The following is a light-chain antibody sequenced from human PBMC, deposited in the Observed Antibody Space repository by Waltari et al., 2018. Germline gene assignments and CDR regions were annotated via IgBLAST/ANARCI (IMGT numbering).Light chain of an antibody. Sequence: SYVLTQPPSVSVAPGKTARITCGGNNIGSKSVHWYQQKPGQAPVLVVYDDSDRPSGTPERFSGSNSGNTATLTISRVEAGDEADYYCQVWDSSSDLGVFGGGTKLTVL. CDR3: QVWDSSSDLGV. J-gene: IGLJ3*02. V-gene: IGLV3-21*03. CDR1: NIGSKS. CDR2: DDS.